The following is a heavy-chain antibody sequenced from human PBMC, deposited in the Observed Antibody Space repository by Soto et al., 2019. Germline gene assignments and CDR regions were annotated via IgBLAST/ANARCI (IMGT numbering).Heavy chain of an antibody. CDR1: GFTFSSYS. Sequence: GGSLRLSCAASGFTFSSYSMNWVRQAPGKGLEWVSSISSSSSYIYYEDSVKGRFTISRDNAKNSLYLQMNSLRAEDTAVYYCARAGGYYYDSSGYSFDYWGQGTLVTVSS. D-gene: IGHD3-22*01. CDR2: ISSSSSYI. CDR3: ARAGGYYYDSSGYSFDY. V-gene: IGHV3-21*01. J-gene: IGHJ4*02.